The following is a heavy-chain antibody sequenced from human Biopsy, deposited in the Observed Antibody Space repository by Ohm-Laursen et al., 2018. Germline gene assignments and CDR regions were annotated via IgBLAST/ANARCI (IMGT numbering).Heavy chain of an antibody. J-gene: IGHJ1*01. CDR1: GGTFSNYG. CDR3: ATKLTGYFHH. CDR2: NIPILGTG. Sequence: SVKVSCKAPGGTFSNYGVNWVRQAPGQGLEWLGGNIPILGTGNYAQKFQDSVTVAADTSTSTATMELRSLRSDDTAVYYCATKLTGYFHHWGQGTLVSVSS. V-gene: IGHV1-69*06. D-gene: IGHD3-9*01.